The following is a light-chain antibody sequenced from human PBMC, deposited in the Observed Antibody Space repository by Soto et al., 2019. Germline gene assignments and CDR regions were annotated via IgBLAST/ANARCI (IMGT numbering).Light chain of an antibody. Sequence: DLQMTQSPSTLSASVGDRVTITCRASQTISTLLAWYQQRPGKAPNLLIYKASSLKSGVPSRFSGSGSGTEFTLSISSLQPDDFVTYFCQQYSTYPWTVGQGTKVEVK. CDR2: KAS. J-gene: IGKJ1*01. CDR3: QQYSTYPWT. CDR1: QTISTL. V-gene: IGKV1-5*03.